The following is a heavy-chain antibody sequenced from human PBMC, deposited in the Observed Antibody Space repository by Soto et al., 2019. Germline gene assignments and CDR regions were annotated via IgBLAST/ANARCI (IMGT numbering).Heavy chain of an antibody. D-gene: IGHD1-26*01. Sequence: GESLKISCKGSGYSFTSYWIGWVRQMPGKGLEWMGIIYPGDSDTRYSPSFQGQVTISADKSISTAYLQWSSLKASDTAMYYCATNIVGATTSNAFDIWGQGTMVTV. CDR3: ATNIVGATTSNAFDI. V-gene: IGHV5-51*01. J-gene: IGHJ3*02. CDR2: IYPGDSDT. CDR1: GYSFTSYW.